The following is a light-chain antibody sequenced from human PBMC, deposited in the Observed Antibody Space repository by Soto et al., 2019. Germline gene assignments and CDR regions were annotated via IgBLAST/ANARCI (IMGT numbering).Light chain of an antibody. CDR1: QSISTW. CDR3: QRYNDFQYI. Sequence: DIQMTQSPSTLSASVGDRVTITCRASQSISTWLAWYQQKPGKAPKLLIYKAINLQSGVPSRFSGSGSGTEFSLTIRSLHPDDFATYYCQRYNDFQYIFGQGTKLEMK. CDR2: KAI. J-gene: IGKJ2*01. V-gene: IGKV1-5*03.